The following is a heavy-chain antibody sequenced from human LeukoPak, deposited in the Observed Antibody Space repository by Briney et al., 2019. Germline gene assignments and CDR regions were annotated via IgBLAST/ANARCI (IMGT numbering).Heavy chain of an antibody. Sequence: AGGSLRLSCAASGFTFSSYAMSWVRQAPGKGLEWVSAISGSGGSTYYADSVKGRFTISRDNSKNTLYLQMNSLRAEDTAVYYCAKARGVLRFLEWLLTPNGYWGQGTLVTVSS. V-gene: IGHV3-23*01. CDR2: ISGSGGST. CDR1: GFTFSSYA. D-gene: IGHD3-3*01. J-gene: IGHJ4*02. CDR3: AKARGVLRFLEWLLTPNGY.